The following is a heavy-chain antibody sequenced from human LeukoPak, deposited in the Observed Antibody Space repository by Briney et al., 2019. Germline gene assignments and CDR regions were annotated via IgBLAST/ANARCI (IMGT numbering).Heavy chain of an antibody. CDR1: GFTFSSYA. V-gene: IGHV3-23*01. J-gene: IGHJ4*02. D-gene: IGHD3-22*01. CDR2: ISGSGTNT. CDR3: AKGTYDSRGHFDY. Sequence: QPGGSLRLSCAASGFTFSSYAMTWVRQVPGKGLEWVSGISGSGTNTYYADSVKGRFTISRDNSKNTLYLQMNSLRAEDTAAYYCAKGTYDSRGHFDYWGQGTLVSVSS.